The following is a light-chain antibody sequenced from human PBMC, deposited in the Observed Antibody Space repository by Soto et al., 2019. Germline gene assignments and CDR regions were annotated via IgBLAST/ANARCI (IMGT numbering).Light chain of an antibody. Sequence: DIQMSQSPSTLSASVGDRVTITCRASQSISNWLAWYQQRPGKAPKLLIYKASSLESGVPSRFSGSGSGADFTLTISSLQPEDFAAYYCQQSYRTPQELTFGGGTKVDIK. J-gene: IGKJ4*01. CDR3: QQSYRTPQELT. CDR1: QSISNW. V-gene: IGKV1-5*03. CDR2: KAS.